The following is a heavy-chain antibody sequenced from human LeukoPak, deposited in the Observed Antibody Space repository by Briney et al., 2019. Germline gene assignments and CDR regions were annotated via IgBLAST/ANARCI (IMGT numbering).Heavy chain of an antibody. D-gene: IGHD6-19*01. CDR2: ISSSGSTK. CDR3: ARDGGHSAVAGDYFDC. CDR1: GFTFSSYE. J-gene: IGHJ4*02. V-gene: IGHV3-48*03. Sequence: GESLKISCAASGFTFSSYEMNWVRQAPGKGLERLSYISSSGSTKYYAGSLRGRFTISRDNAKNSLYLQMNSLRAEDTAVYYCARDGGHSAVAGDYFDCWGQGTLVTVSS.